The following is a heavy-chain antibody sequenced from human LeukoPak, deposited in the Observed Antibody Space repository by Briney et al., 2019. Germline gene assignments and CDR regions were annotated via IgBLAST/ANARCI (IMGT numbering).Heavy chain of an antibody. CDR1: GDSVSSNSAA. CDR3: AREVHSGPGIAAAGTSWFDP. V-gene: IGHV6-1*01. D-gene: IGHD6-13*01. Sequence: SQTLSLTCAISGDSVSSNSAAWNWIRQSPSRGLEWLGRTYYRSKWYNDYAVSVKSRITINPDTSKNQFSLQLNSVTPEDTAVYYCAREVHSGPGIAAAGTSWFDPWGQGTLVTVSP. CDR2: TYYRSKWYN. J-gene: IGHJ5*02.